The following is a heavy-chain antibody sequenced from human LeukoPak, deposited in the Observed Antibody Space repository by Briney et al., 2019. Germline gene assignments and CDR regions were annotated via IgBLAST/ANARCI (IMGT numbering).Heavy chain of an antibody. CDR1: GFTFSSYG. J-gene: IGHJ4*02. D-gene: IGHD1-26*01. CDR3: ANGFPITGELRPQYYFDY. Sequence: HLGGSLRLTCAASGFTFSSYGMSWVRQAPGKGLEWVSAISGSGGSTYYADSVKGRFTISRDNSKNTLYLQMNSLRAEDTAVYYCANGFPITGELRPQYYFDYWGQGTLVTVSS. V-gene: IGHV3-23*01. CDR2: ISGSGGST.